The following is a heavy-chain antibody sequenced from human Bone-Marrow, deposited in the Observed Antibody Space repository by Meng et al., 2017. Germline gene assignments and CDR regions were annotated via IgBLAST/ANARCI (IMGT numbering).Heavy chain of an antibody. V-gene: IGHV1-2*06. Sequence: VRLVTPGAEWKKPGASVKVSCKPSGYNFPDYWLHWVRRAPGQGLEWMGRIDPKSGDTHYAQRFQGRVTMTGDTSISTAYMELSGLRSDDTAMYYCARDEDISAAGKLFGDYWGQGTLVTVSS. CDR3: ARDEDISAAGKLFGDY. D-gene: IGHD6-13*01. CDR2: IDPKSGDT. J-gene: IGHJ4*02. CDR1: GYNFPDYW.